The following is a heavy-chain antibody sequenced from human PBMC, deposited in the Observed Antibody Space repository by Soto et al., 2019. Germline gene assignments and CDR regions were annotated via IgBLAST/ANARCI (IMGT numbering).Heavy chain of an antibody. CDR3: ARDILIARRLSWSDP. CDR2: IWYDGSNK. CDR1: GFTFSSYG. Sequence: QVQLVESGGGVVQPGRSLRLSCAASGFTFSSYGMHWVRQAPGKGLEWVAVIWYDGSNKYYADSVKGRFTISRDNSKNTLYLQMNSLRAKDTAVYYCARDILIARRLSWSDPWGQGTLVTVSS. D-gene: IGHD3-16*01. J-gene: IGHJ5*02. V-gene: IGHV3-33*01.